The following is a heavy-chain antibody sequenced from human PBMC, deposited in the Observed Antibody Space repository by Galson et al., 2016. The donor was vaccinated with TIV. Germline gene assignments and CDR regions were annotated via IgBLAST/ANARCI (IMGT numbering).Heavy chain of an antibody. V-gene: IGHV3-23*01. CDR2: IGATGGST. CDR1: GITFNTYT. CDR3: AKDGSSQVHDSGSFDS. D-gene: IGHD3-10*01. J-gene: IGHJ4*02. Sequence: SLRLSCAASGITFNTYTLTWVRQAPGKGLEWVSSIGATGGSTYYADSVRGRFTNSRHYSKNTVYLQMNSLRPDDTAVYYCAKDGSSQVHDSGSFDSWGQGTLVIVSS.